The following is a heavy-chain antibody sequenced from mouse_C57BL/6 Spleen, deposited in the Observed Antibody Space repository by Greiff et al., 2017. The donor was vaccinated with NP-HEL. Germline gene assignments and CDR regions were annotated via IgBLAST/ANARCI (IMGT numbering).Heavy chain of an antibody. Sequence: QVQLKQPGAELVKPGASVKMSCKASGYTFTSYWITWVKQRPGQGLEWIGDIYPGSGSTNYNEKFKSKATLTVDTSSSTAYMQLSSLTSEDSAVYYCARNLRTTVGAYWGQGTLVTVSA. CDR1: GYTFTSYW. CDR2: IYPGSGST. CDR3: ARNLRTTVGAY. J-gene: IGHJ3*01. D-gene: IGHD1-1*01. V-gene: IGHV1-55*01.